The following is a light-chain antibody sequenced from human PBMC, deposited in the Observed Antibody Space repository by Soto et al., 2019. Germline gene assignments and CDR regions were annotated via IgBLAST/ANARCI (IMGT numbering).Light chain of an antibody. J-gene: IGKJ2*02. CDR2: DAY. V-gene: IGKV3-11*01. CDR3: QQRGKWPST. CDR1: QSVDGY. Sequence: EVVLTQSPDTLSLSPGETATLSCRASQSVDGYVAWYQQKLGQAPRLLIYDAYTRATDVGARFTGSGSATDFSLTITSLEPEDFAVYYCQQRGKWPSTFGPGTKVEMK.